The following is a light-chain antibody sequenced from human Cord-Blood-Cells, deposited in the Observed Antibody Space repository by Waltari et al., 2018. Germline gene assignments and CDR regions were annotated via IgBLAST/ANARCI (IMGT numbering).Light chain of an antibody. V-gene: IGLV2-14*01. CDR1: SSDVGGYNY. CDR3: SSYTSSSTPLYV. CDR2: DVS. J-gene: IGLJ1*01. Sequence: QSALTQPASVSASPGQSITIFCTGTSSDVGGYNYVSWYQQHPGNAPRLMIYDVSNRPSGVSNRFSGSKSGNTASLTISGRQAEDEADYYCSSYTSSSTPLYVFGTGTKVTVL.